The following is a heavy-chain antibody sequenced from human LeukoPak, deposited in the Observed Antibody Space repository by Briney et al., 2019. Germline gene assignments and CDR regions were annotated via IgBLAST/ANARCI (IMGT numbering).Heavy chain of an antibody. CDR2: IYYTGNT. V-gene: IGHV4-59*01. D-gene: IGHD2/OR15-2a*01. CDR1: GGSIGGYY. Sequence: SETLSLTCTVSGGSIGGYYWNWIRQSPEKGLECIGYIYYTGNTDYNPSLKSRVTILVDTSKNQFSLKLSSVTAADTAVYYCARDRVPREYYHRSLADAFDIWGQGTLVTVSS. J-gene: IGHJ3*02. CDR3: ARDRVPREYYHRSLADAFDI.